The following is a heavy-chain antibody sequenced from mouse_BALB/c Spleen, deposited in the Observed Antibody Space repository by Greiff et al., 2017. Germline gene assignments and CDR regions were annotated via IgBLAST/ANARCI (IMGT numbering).Heavy chain of an antibody. V-gene: IGHV3-2*02. D-gene: IGHD4-1*01. Sequence: EVQLQQSGPGLVKPSQSLSLTCTVTGYSITSDYAWNWIRQFPGNKLEWMGYISYSGSTSYNPSLKSRISITRDTSKNQFFLQLNSVTTEDTATYYCARGTGTFAMDYWGQGTSVTVSS. CDR3: ARGTGTFAMDY. CDR1: GYSITSDYA. J-gene: IGHJ4*01. CDR2: ISYSGST.